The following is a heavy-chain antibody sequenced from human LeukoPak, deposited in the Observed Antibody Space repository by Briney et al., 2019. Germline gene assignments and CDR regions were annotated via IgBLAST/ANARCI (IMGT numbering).Heavy chain of an antibody. CDR1: GFAFGDHG. Sequence: GGSLRLSCTASGFAFGDHGMTWVRQAPGKGLEWLGFIRSNTYGGTTENAASVKGRFTISRDDPKSIAYLQMGNLETEDTAMYYCARYFLGANYYYMDVWGKGTTVTVSS. J-gene: IGHJ6*03. CDR2: IRSNTYGGTT. D-gene: IGHD3-16*01. CDR3: ARYFLGANYYYMDV. V-gene: IGHV3-49*04.